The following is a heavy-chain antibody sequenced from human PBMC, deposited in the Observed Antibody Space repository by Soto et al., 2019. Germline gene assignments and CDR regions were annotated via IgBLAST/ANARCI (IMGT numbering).Heavy chain of an antibody. CDR3: APRPGGGGY. D-gene: IGHD3-10*01. J-gene: IGHJ4*02. V-gene: IGHV3-53*01. CDR1: GFTVSNNY. Sequence: EVQLVESGGGLIQPGGSLRLSCAVSGFTVSNNYMSWVRQAPGKGLEGVPVIYSGGYTAYGDSVKGRFTISRDNSKPPLYLQINTPRAADPAVYYWAPRPGGGGYWGQGTLVTVSS. CDR2: IYSGGYT.